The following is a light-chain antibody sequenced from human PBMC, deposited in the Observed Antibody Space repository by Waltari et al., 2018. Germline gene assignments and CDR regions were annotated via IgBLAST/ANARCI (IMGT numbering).Light chain of an antibody. CDR1: ALPKHY. CDR2: KDR. Sequence: SYELTQPPSVSVSPGQTARITCSGDALPKHYVYWYQQKSGQAPILVMDKDRERPSGSPERFSGSSSGTTVTLTISGVQAEDEADYYCQSGDNSGTNRVLFGGGTKLTVL. CDR3: QSGDNSGTNRVL. V-gene: IGLV3-25*03. J-gene: IGLJ2*01.